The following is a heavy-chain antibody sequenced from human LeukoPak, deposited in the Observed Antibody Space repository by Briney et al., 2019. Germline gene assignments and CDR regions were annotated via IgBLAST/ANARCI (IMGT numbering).Heavy chain of an antibody. Sequence: ASVKVSCKASGYTFTGYYMHWVRQAPGQGLEWMGWINPNSGGTNYAQKFQGWVTMTRDTSISTAYMELSRLRSDDTAVHYCAREVDYGSGSYSYGMDVWGKGTTVTVSS. V-gene: IGHV1-2*04. CDR1: GYTFTGYY. J-gene: IGHJ6*04. CDR2: INPNSGGT. CDR3: AREVDYGSGSYSYGMDV. D-gene: IGHD3-10*01.